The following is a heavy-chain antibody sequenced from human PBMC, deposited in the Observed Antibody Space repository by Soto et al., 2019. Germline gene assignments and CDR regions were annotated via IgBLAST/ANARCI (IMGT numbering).Heavy chain of an antibody. D-gene: IGHD3-3*01. Sequence: ASVKVSCKASGYTFTSYGISWARQAPGQGLEWMGWISAYNGNTNYAQKLQGRVTMTTDTSTSTAYMELRSLRSDDTAVYYCARVPPKTYYDFWSVPDYWGQGTLVTVSS. V-gene: IGHV1-18*01. CDR1: GYTFTSYG. CDR3: ARVPPKTYYDFWSVPDY. CDR2: ISAYNGNT. J-gene: IGHJ4*02.